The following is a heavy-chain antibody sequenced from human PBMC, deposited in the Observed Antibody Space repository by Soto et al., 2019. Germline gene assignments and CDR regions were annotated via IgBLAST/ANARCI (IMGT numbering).Heavy chain of an antibody. CDR3: AKPDFGVVTYFDY. J-gene: IGHJ4*02. D-gene: IGHD3-3*01. Sequence: PGGSLILSCAASGFTFSSFAMSWVRQAPGKGLEWVSAISGSGGSTYYADSVKGRFTISRDNSKNTLYLQMNSLRAEDTAVYYWAKPDFGVVTYFDYWGQGTLVTVSS. V-gene: IGHV3-23*01. CDR2: ISGSGGST. CDR1: GFTFSSFA.